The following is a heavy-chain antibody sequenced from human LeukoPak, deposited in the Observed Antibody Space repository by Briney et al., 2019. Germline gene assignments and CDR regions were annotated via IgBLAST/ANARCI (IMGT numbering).Heavy chain of an antibody. D-gene: IGHD2-2*01. CDR2: INHSGST. CDR3: ASLRRVPVATSHLNWFDP. CDR1: GGSFSGYY. V-gene: IGHV4-34*01. J-gene: IGHJ5*02. Sequence: SETPSLTCAVYGGSFSGYYWSWIRQPPGKGLEWIGEINHSGSTNYNPSLKSRVTISVDTSKNQFSLKLSSVTAADTAVYYCASLRRVPVATSHLNWFDPWGQGTLVTVSS.